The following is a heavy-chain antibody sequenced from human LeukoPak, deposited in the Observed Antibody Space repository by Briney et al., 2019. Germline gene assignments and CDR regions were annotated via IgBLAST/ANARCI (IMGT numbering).Heavy chain of an antibody. V-gene: IGHV3-23*01. CDR3: ARARIPVQWLAHLDAFDI. D-gene: IGHD6-19*01. CDR1: GFRFSSYA. CDR2: ISGSGVGT. Sequence: PGGSLRLSCAASGFRFSSYAMSWVRQAPGKGLEWVSAISGSGVGTYYADSVKGRFTVSRDNAKNSLYLQMNSLRAEDTAVYYCARARIPVQWLAHLDAFDIWGQGTMVTVSS. J-gene: IGHJ3*02.